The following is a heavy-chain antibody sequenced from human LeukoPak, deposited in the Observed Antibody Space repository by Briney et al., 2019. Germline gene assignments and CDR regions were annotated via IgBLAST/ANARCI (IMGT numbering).Heavy chain of an antibody. V-gene: IGHV3-30*18. CDR1: GFTFSSYG. Sequence: GGSLRLSCAASGFTFSSYGMHWVRQAPGKGLEWVAVISYDGSNKYYADSVKGRFTISRDNSKNTLYLQMNSLRAEDTAVYYCAKDLSWYYDYVWGTPESRAFDIWGQGTMVTVSS. CDR2: ISYDGSNK. D-gene: IGHD3-16*01. J-gene: IGHJ3*02. CDR3: AKDLSWYYDYVWGTPESRAFDI.